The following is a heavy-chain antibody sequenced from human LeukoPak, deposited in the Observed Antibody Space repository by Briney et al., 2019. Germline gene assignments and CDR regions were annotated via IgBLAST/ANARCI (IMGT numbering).Heavy chain of an antibody. J-gene: IGHJ4*02. CDR2: IWNDGSKK. Sequence: GRSLRLSCAVSGCSFSTFGMYWARMAPRQGLEWVAVIWNDGSKKFYAESVKGRFTISRDNSQNTLYLQMNRLRAEDTAVYYCGRDSLGGDYWGQGTLVTVSS. CDR1: GCSFSTFG. CDR3: GRDSLGGDY. D-gene: IGHD3-16*01. V-gene: IGHV3-33*08.